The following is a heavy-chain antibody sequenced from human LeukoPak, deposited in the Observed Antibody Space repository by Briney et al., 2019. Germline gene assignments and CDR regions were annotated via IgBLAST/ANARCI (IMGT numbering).Heavy chain of an antibody. CDR3: ERDDGDYESFDY. D-gene: IGHD4-17*01. Sequence: PSETLSLTCTVSGGSISSYYWIWIRQPAGKGLDWIGRIYTSGSTNYNPSLKSRVTMSVDTSKNQFSLKLSSVTAADTAVYYCERDDGDYESFDYWGQGTLVTVSS. CDR2: IYTSGST. CDR1: GGSISSYY. V-gene: IGHV4-4*07. J-gene: IGHJ4*02.